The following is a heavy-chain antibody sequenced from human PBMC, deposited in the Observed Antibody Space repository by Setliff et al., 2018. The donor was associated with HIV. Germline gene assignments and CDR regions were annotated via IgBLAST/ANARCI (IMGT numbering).Heavy chain of an antibody. CDR1: GYTFTGYY. D-gene: IGHD4-4*01. CDR2: INPNSGGT. V-gene: IGHV1-2*02. J-gene: IGHJ6*03. CDR3: ARDPYSTDYYYYMDV. Sequence: ASVKVSCKASGYTFTGYYMHWVRQAPGEGLEWMGWINPNSGGTNYAQKFQGRVTMTRDTSISTAYMELSRLRSDDTAVYYCARDPYSTDYYYYMDVWGKGTTVTVSS.